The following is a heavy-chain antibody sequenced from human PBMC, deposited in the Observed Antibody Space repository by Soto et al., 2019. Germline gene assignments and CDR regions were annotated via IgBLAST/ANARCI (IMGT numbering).Heavy chain of an antibody. V-gene: IGHV3-23*01. CDR2: ISGRSDST. D-gene: IGHD1-26*01. J-gene: IGHJ2*01. CDR3: AKDTVGAPVFWYFDL. Sequence: EVQLLESGGGLVQPRGSLRLSCAASGFTFSSYAMSWVRQAPGKGLEWVSAISGRSDSTYYADSVKGRFTISRDNSKNTLYLQMHSVRAEDTAVYYCAKDTVGAPVFWYFDLWGRGTLVTVSS. CDR1: GFTFSSYA.